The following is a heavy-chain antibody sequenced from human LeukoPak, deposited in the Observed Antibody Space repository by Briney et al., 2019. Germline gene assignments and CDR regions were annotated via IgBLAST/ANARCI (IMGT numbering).Heavy chain of an antibody. V-gene: IGHV3-23*01. D-gene: IGHD3-16*02. CDR3: AKDAIGQYRPYYFDC. CDR1: GFTFSSFA. J-gene: IGHJ4*02. CDR2: ISGSGEST. Sequence: GGSLRLSCAASGFTFSSFAMSWVRQAPGKGLEWVSTISGSGESTYYADYVKGRFTVSRDNSKNTLNLQLNSLRAEDTAVYYCAKDAIGQYRPYYFDCWGQGTLVTVSS.